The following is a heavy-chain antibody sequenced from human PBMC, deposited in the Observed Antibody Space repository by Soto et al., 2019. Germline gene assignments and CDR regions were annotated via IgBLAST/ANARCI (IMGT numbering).Heavy chain of an antibody. D-gene: IGHD6-19*01. J-gene: IGHJ3*02. V-gene: IGHV3-33*01. CDR3: ARVRMAGDFDI. CDR1: GFTFSSYG. Sequence: GSLRLSCVASGFTFSSYGMHWVRQAPGKGLEWVAVIWYDGSNKYYADSVKGRFTISRDSAKNTLYLQMNSLRAEDTAVYYCARVRMAGDFDIWGQGTMVTVSS. CDR2: IWYDGSNK.